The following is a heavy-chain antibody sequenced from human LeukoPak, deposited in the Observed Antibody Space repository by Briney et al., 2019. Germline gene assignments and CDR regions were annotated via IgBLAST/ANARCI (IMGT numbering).Heavy chain of an antibody. V-gene: IGHV1-18*01. J-gene: IGHJ4*02. CDR1: GYTFTSYG. Sequence: GSVKVSCKASGYTFTSYGISWVRQAPGQGLEWMGWISAYNGNTNYAQKLQGRVTMTTDTSTRTAYMELRSLRSDDTALYYCARDLRLRSEYFDYWGQGTLVTVSS. D-gene: IGHD4-17*01. CDR2: ISAYNGNT. CDR3: ARDLRLRSEYFDY.